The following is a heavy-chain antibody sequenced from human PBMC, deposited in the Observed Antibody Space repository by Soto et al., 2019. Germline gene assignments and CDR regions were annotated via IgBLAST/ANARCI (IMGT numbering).Heavy chain of an antibody. CDR1: GGSISSSY. J-gene: IGHJ6*02. Sequence: SETLSLTCTVSGGSISSSYWSWIRQPPGKGLEWIGYIYYSGSTNYNPSLKSRVAISLDTSKNTLYLQMNSLRAEDTAVYYCAKDQVDYGMDVWGQGTTVTVSS. V-gene: IGHV4-59*01. CDR2: IYYSGST. CDR3: AKDQVDYGMDV.